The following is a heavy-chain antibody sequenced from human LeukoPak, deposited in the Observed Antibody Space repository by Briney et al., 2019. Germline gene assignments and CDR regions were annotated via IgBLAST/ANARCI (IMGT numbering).Heavy chain of an antibody. CDR3: ARDSGSGPAPNWFDP. Sequence: GGSLRLSCAASGFTFSSYSMNWVRQAPGKGLEWVSYISSSSSTIYYADSVKGRFTISRDNAKNSLYLQMNSLRAEDTAVYYCARDSGSGPAPNWFDPWGQGTLVTVSS. CDR2: ISSSSSTI. V-gene: IGHV3-48*01. CDR1: GFTFSSYS. D-gene: IGHD3-10*01. J-gene: IGHJ5*02.